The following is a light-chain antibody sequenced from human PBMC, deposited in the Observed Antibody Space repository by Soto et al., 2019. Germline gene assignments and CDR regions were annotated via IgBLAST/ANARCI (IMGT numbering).Light chain of an antibody. CDR1: QGINNY. V-gene: IGKV1-27*01. CDR2: AAS. Sequence: DIQMTQSPSSLSASVGDTVTFTCRASQGINNYLAWYQQKPGKVPKLLIFAASTLQSGVPSRFSASGSGTDFTLTISSLQPEDVETYYGQKYDSAPFAFGPGTKVDIK. CDR3: QKYDSAPFA. J-gene: IGKJ3*01.